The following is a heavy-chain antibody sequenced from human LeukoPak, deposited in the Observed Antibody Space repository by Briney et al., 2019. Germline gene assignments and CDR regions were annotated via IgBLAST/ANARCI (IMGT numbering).Heavy chain of an antibody. CDR2: ISGGGGIT. CDR3: AKYGVDCSSTSCYPLYYMDV. CDR1: GFTFDSYA. J-gene: IGHJ6*03. V-gene: IGHV3-23*01. Sequence: GGSLRLSCAASGFTFDSYAMTWVRQAPGKGLEWVSSISGGGGITNYADSVKGGFTISRDNSKYTLFLQMNGLRAEDTAVYYCAKYGVDCSSTSCYPLYYMDVWGKGTTVTVSS. D-gene: IGHD2-2*01.